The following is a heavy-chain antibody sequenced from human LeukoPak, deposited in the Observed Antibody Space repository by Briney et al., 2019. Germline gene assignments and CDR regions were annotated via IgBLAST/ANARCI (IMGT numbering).Heavy chain of an antibody. D-gene: IGHD2-15*01. CDR3: ATWVVDY. CDR1: GFTFNTYE. J-gene: IGHJ4*02. V-gene: IGHV3-21*01. CDR2: ISSSSSYI. Sequence: GGSLRLSCAASGFTFNTYEVNWVRQAPGKGLEWVSSISSSSSYIYYADSVKGRFTISRDNAKNSLYLQMNSLRAEDTAAYYCATWVVDYWGQGTLVTVSS.